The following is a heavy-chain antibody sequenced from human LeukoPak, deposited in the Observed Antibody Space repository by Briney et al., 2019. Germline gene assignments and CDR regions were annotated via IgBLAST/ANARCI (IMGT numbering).Heavy chain of an antibody. CDR2: ISGSGAST. D-gene: IGHD1-26*01. CDR3: WKSVGKVEALHFLGY. CDR1: GFTLSTNA. Sequence: QPGGSLRLSCLTSGFTLSTNAMSWVRQAPGKGLEWISGISGSGASTYYADSVKGRFTISRDDSRNTLYLQMNSLRGDDTAVYYLWKSVGKVEALHFLGYLGQGTLVTVSS. V-gene: IGHV3-23*01. J-gene: IGHJ4*02.